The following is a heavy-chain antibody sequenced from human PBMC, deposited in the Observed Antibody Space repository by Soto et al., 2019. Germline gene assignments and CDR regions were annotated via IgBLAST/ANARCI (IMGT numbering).Heavy chain of an antibody. J-gene: IGHJ6*02. CDR2: ISYDGSNE. Sequence: GGSLRLSCAASGFTFSNYTMHWVRQAPGKGLEWVAVISYDGSNEYYADSVKGRFTISRDNSKNTLYLQMNSLRAEDTAVYSCARDRAVAGLYYYHYYGLDVWGQGTTVTVS. D-gene: IGHD6-19*01. V-gene: IGHV3-30-3*01. CDR1: GFTFSNYT. CDR3: ARDRAVAGLYYYHYYGLDV.